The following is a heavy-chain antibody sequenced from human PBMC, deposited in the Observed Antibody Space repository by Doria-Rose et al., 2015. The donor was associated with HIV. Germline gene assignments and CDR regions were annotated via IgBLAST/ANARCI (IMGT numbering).Heavy chain of an antibody. CDR1: GGSISSYY. V-gene: IGHV4-4*09. Sequence: KPAETLSLTRTVSGGSISSYYWNWIRQPPGKGLEWIGYIYSSGSTHYNSSLKSRVTISIDTSKNQFSLKLSSVTAADTAVYYCARFRPSRGIYYSLDVWGKGTTVTVSS. D-gene: IGHD3-10*01. CDR3: ARFRPSRGIYYSLDV. CDR2: IYSSGST. J-gene: IGHJ6*03.